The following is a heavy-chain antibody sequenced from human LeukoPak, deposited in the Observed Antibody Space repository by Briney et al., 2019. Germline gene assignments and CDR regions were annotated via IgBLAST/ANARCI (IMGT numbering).Heavy chain of an antibody. V-gene: IGHV4-39*01. D-gene: IGHD1-26*01. CDR1: GGSISSSSYY. Sequence: SETLSLTCTVSGGSISSSSYYWGWIRQPPGKGLEWIGSIYYSGSAYYSPSLKSRVTISVDTSKNQFSLKLSSVAAADTAVYYCASYWAGATSFDYWGQGTLVTVSS. CDR2: IYYSGSA. CDR3: ASYWAGATSFDY. J-gene: IGHJ4*02.